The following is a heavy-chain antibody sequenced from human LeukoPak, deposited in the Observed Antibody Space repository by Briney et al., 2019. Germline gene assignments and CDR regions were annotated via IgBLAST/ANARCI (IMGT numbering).Heavy chain of an antibody. CDR3: ARGMGYCSSTSCRRKPRFDP. CDR2: INHGGST. D-gene: IGHD2-2*01. J-gene: IGHJ5*02. Sequence: SETLSLTCAVYGGSFSGYYWSWIRQPPGKGLEWIGEINHGGSTNYNPSLKSRVTISVDTSKNQFSLKLSSVTAADTAVYYCARGMGYCSSTSCRRKPRFDPWGQGTLVTVSS. V-gene: IGHV4-34*01. CDR1: GGSFSGYY.